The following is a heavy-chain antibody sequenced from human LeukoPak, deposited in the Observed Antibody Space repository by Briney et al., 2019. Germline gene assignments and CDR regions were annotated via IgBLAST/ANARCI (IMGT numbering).Heavy chain of an antibody. CDR3: AKFGNIRGGDY. Sequence: PGGSLRLSCAASGFTFSSYAMSWVRQAPGKGLEWVSVISGSGGNTYYADSVKGRFTISRDNSKNTLYLQLNSLRAEDTAVYFCAKFGNIRGGDYWGQGTLVTVSS. D-gene: IGHD4-23*01. CDR1: GFTFSSYA. CDR2: ISGSGGNT. V-gene: IGHV3-23*01. J-gene: IGHJ4*02.